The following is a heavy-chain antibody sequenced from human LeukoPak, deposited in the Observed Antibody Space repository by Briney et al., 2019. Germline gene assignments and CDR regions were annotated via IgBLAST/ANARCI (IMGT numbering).Heavy chain of an antibody. D-gene: IGHD2-15*01. V-gene: IGHV4-59*01. CDR2: IHYSGTT. CDR3: ARDRRYRSGDNYYLHYFDS. Sequence: SETLSLTCSVSGGSINNYYWSWIRRSPGQGLEWIGYIHYSGTTNYNPSFKGRLTISVDTSRDQFSLKLNSVTAADTAIYYCARDRRYRSGDNYYLHYFDSWSQGTLVTVSS. CDR1: GGSINNYY. J-gene: IGHJ4*02.